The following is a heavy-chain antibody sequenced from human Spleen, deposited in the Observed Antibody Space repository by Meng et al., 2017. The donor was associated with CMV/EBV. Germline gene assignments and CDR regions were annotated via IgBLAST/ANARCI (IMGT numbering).Heavy chain of an antibody. D-gene: IGHD2-2*01. CDR3: ARPWGRDCSSTSCYEGWFDP. J-gene: IGHJ5*02. V-gene: IGHV3-30-3*01. Sequence: SYVMHWVRQAPGKGLEWVAVISYDGSNKYYADSVKGRFTISRDNSKNTLYLQMNSLRADDTAVYYCARPWGRDCSSTSCYEGWFDPWGQGTLVTVSS. CDR2: ISYDGSNK. CDR1: SYV.